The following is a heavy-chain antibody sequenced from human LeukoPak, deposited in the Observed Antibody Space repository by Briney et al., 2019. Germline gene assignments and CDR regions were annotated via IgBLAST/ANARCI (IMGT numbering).Heavy chain of an antibody. D-gene: IGHD6-25*01. V-gene: IGHV1-18*01. Sequence: GASVKVSCTTSGYTFTNYDITWVRQAPGQGLEWMGWISAYNGNTNYAQNLQGRVTMTTDTSTSTAYMELRSLRSDDTAVFYCARGGHELDYWGQGTLVTVSS. CDR1: GYTFTNYD. J-gene: IGHJ4*02. CDR3: ARGGHELDY. CDR2: ISAYNGNT.